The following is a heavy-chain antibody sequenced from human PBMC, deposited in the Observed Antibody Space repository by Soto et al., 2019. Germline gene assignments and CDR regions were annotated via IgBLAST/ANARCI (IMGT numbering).Heavy chain of an antibody. D-gene: IGHD3-9*01. V-gene: IGHV4-59*01. CDR1: GGSITNFH. J-gene: IGHJ4*02. CDR2: IYYSGST. Sequence: PSETLSLTCTVSGGSITNFHWSWIRQPPGKGLEWIGYIYYSGSTNYNPSLKSRVTMSIDTSKNQFSLKLIPVTAADTAAYYCAAYDSEGYFDYWGQGALVTVSS. CDR3: AAYDSEGYFDY.